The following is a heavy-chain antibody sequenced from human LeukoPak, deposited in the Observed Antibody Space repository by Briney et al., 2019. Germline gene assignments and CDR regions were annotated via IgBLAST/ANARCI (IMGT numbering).Heavy chain of an antibody. J-gene: IGHJ6*03. CDR3: ARDHDFWSGPGYYYCYMDV. CDR2: IYTSGST. D-gene: IGHD3-3*01. Sequence: SETLSLTCTVSGGSISSYYWSWIRQPAGKGLEWIGRIYTSGSTNYNPSLKSRVTMSVDTSKNQFSLKLSSVTAADTAVYYCARDHDFWSGPGYYYCYMDVWGKGTTVTVSS. CDR1: GGSISSYY. V-gene: IGHV4-4*07.